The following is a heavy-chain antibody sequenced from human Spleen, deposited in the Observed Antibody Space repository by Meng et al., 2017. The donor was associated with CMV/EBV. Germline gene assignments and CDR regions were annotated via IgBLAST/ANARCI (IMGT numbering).Heavy chain of an antibody. CDR1: GYTFTGYY. V-gene: IGHV1-2*02. CDR3: ARSYGILWDFDY. J-gene: IGHJ4*02. D-gene: IGHD3-16*01. Sequence: CETSGYTFTGYYIHWVRQAPGQGLEWMGWINPYSGVTNYAQRFQGRVTMAKDTSISTAYMELSRLRSDDTALYYCARSYGILWDFDYWGQGTLVTVSS. CDR2: INPYSGVT.